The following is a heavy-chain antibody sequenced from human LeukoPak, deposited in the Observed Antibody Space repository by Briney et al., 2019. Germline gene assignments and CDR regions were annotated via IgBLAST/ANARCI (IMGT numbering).Heavy chain of an antibody. J-gene: IGHJ4*02. CDR2: ISSSGSTI. CDR1: GFTFSDYY. V-gene: IGHV3-11*04. CDR3: ARVVSSPAAGDPFDY. Sequence: GGSLRLSCAASGFTFSDYYMSWIRQAPGKGLEWVSYISSSGSTIYYADSVKGRFTTSRDNAKNSLFLQMNSLRAEDTAVYYCARVVSSPAAGDPFDYWGQGTLVPVSS. D-gene: IGHD6-13*01.